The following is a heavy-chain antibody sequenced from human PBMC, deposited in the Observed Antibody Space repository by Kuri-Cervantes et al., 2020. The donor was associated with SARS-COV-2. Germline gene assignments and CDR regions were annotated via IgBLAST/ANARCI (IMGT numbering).Heavy chain of an antibody. J-gene: IGHJ4*02. D-gene: IGHD1/OR15-1a*01. V-gene: IGHV1-2*02. CDR2: INPNSGGT. CDR1: GYTFTGYY. CDR3: ASSGITGTLTGFDY. Sequence: ASVNVSCKASGYTFTGYYMHWVRQAPGQGLEWMGWINPNSGGTNYAQKFQGRVTMTRDTSISTAYMELSRLRSDDTAVYYCASSGITGTLTGFDYWGQGTLVTVSS.